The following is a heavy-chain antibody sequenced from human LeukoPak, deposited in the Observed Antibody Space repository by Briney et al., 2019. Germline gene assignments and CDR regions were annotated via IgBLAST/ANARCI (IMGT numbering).Heavy chain of an antibody. CDR3: AKSQGLGYNWFDP. CDR2: INPSGGSA. Sequence: ASVKVSCKASGYTFTSYYMHWVRQAPGQGLEWMGIINPSGGSASYAQKFQGRVTMTRDTSTSTVYMELSSLRSEDTAVYYCAKSQGLGYNWFDPWGQGTLVTVSS. CDR1: GYTFTSYY. J-gene: IGHJ5*02. V-gene: IGHV1-46*01. D-gene: IGHD6-25*01.